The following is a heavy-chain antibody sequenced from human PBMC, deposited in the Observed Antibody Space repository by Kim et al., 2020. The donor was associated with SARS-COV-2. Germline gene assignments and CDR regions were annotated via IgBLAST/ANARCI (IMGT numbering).Heavy chain of an antibody. CDR2: INPNSGGT. J-gene: IGHJ4*02. CDR1: GYTFTGYY. Sequence: ASVKVSCKASGYTFTGYYMHWVRQAPGQGLEWMGRINPNSGGTNYAQKFQGRVTMTRDTSISTAYMELSRLRSDDTAVYYCARAPKIDFWSGYSRGVLWFGELLFPADFDYWGQGTLVTVSS. CDR3: ARAPKIDFWSGYSRGVLWFGELLFPADFDY. D-gene: IGHD3-10*01. V-gene: IGHV1-2*06.